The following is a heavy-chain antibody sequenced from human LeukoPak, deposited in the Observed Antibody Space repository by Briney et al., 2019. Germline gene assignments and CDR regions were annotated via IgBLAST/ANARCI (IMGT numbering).Heavy chain of an antibody. CDR3: TAARYYYAVDV. D-gene: IGHD6-6*01. CDR2: MYPGDSDT. J-gene: IGHJ6*02. V-gene: IGHV5-51*01. Sequence: GESLKISCKGSGYSFPTYWIGWVRQMPGKGLEWVGIMYPGDSDTRYSPSFQGQVTISADKSISTVYPQWSSLKASDTAIYYCTAARYYYAVDVWGQGTTVTVSS. CDR1: GYSFPTYW.